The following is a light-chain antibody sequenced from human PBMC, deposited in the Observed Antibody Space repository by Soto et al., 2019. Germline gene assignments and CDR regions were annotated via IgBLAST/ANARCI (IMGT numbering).Light chain of an antibody. CDR2: KVY. V-gene: IGLV2-8*01. Sequence: QSALTQPPSASGSPGQSVTISCTGTSSDVGGYKYVSWYQQPPGNAPKLIIYKVYKRPSGVPDRFSGSKSGNSAALTVCGLQSEDEAEYYCSAYDGTNSYVFGTGTKLTVL. J-gene: IGLJ1*01. CDR3: SAYDGTNSYV. CDR1: SSDVGGYKY.